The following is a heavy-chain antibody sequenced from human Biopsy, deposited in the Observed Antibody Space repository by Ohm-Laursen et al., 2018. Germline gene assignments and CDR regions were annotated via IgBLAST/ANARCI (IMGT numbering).Heavy chain of an antibody. CDR1: GYTLTELS. V-gene: IGHV1-24*01. CDR3: AADINVWNVDY. J-gene: IGHJ4*02. CDR2: FAPENGKT. D-gene: IGHD1-1*01. Sequence: SVKASCKVSGYTLTELSMHWVRQAPGKGVEWMGGFAPENGKTVYAQNFQARVSMTEDTSTDTAYMELRSLRSKETAVYYCAADINVWNVDYWGQGTQVTVSS.